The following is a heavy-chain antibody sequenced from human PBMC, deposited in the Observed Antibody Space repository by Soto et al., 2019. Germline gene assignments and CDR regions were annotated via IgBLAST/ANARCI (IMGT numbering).Heavy chain of an antibody. V-gene: IGHV3-30-3*01. J-gene: IGHJ2*01. CDR3: ARDRTEGDFDL. CDR2: ISYDGSNK. Sequence: QVQLVESGGGVVQPGRSLRLSCAASGFTFSSYAMHWVRQAPGKGLEWVAVISYDGSNKYYADSVKGRFTISRDNSKNTLYLQMNSLRAEDTAVYYCARDRTEGDFDLWGRGTLVTVSS. CDR1: GFTFSSYA.